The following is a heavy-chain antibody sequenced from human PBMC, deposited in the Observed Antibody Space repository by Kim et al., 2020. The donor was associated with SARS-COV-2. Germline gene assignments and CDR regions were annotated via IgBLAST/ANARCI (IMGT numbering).Heavy chain of an antibody. V-gene: IGHV3-48*04. CDR3: ARDETTITIFGVVITPEAYYYYGMDV. D-gene: IGHD3-3*01. J-gene: IGHJ6*02. CDR2: ISSSSSTI. CDR1: GFTFSSYS. Sequence: GGSLRLSCAASGFTFSSYSMNWVRQAPGKGLEWVSYISSSSSTIYYADSVKGRFTISRDNAKNSLYLQMNSLRAEDTAVYYCARDETTITIFGVVITPEAYYYYGMDVWGQGTTVTVSS.